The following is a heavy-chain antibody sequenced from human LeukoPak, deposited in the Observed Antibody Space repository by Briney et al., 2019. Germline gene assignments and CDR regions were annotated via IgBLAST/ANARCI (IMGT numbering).Heavy chain of an antibody. CDR2: ISSTSPRAI. J-gene: IGHJ4*02. D-gene: IGHD6-6*01. CDR3: AGHARGSYLVY. Sequence: GGSLRLSCAATGFTFSDYYMSWIRQAPGKGLEWVSLISSTSPRAISYGDSVKGRFTTSRDDAKDSLFLQMNNLRVEDTAMYYCAGHARGSYLVYWGQGILVTVSA. V-gene: IGHV3-11*01. CDR1: GFTFSDYY.